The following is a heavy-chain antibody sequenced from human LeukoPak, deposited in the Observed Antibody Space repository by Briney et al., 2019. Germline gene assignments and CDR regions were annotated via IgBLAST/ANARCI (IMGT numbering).Heavy chain of an antibody. CDR1: GFTFGDYA. CDR2: IRSKAYGGTT. CDR3: TRAHSSSWLNDAFDI. V-gene: IGHV3-49*03. D-gene: IGHD6-13*01. J-gene: IGHJ3*02. Sequence: GGSLRLSCTASGFTFGDYAMSWFRQAPGKGLEWVGFIRSKAYGGTTEYAASVKGRFTISRDDSKSIAYLQMNSLKTEDTAVYYCTRAHSSSWLNDAFDIWGQGTMVTVSS.